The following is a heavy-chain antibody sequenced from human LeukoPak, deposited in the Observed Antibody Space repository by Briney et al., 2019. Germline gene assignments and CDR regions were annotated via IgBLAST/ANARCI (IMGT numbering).Heavy chain of an antibody. V-gene: IGHV3-48*03. CDR1: GFTFSSYE. CDR2: ISSSGSSM. CDR3: ARGSGGYSGWFDP. D-gene: IGHD5-12*01. J-gene: IGHJ5*02. Sequence: PGGSLRLSCAASGFTFSSYEMNWVRQAPGKGLEWVSYISSSGSSMYYADSVKGRFTISRDNAKNSLYLQMSSLRAEDTAVYYCARGSGGYSGWFDPWGREPWSPSPQ.